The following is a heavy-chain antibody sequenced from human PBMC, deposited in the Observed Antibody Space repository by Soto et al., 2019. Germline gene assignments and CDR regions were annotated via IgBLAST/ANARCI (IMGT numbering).Heavy chain of an antibody. CDR2: FYYTGST. CDR1: GGSISGSY. J-gene: IGHJ4*02. Sequence: SETLSLTCSVSGGSISGSYWSWIRQSPGKGLEWLGYFYYTGSTNYSPSLRSRVSISVDTSKNEFSLRLSSVTAADTAVYFCARSVAVPGAHIDYWGQGTQVTVSS. V-gene: IGHV4-59*01. CDR3: ARSVAVPGAHIDY. D-gene: IGHD6-19*01.